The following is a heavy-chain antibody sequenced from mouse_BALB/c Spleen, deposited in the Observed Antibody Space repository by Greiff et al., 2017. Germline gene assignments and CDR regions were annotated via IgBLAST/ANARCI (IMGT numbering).Heavy chain of an antibody. CDR3: ARDPDGYYEGGAMDY. Sequence: EVHLVESGGGLVQPGGSLRLSCATSGFTFTDYYMSWVRQPPGKALEWLGFIRNKANGYTTEYSASVKGRFTISRDNSQSILYLQMNTLRAEDSATYYCARDPDGYYEGGAMDYWGQGTSVTVSS. CDR2: IRNKANGYTT. J-gene: IGHJ4*01. CDR1: GFTFTDYY. V-gene: IGHV7-3*02. D-gene: IGHD2-3*01.